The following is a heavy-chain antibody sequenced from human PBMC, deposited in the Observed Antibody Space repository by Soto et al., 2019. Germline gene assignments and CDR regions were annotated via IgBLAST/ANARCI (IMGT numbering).Heavy chain of an antibody. CDR1: GFSFKSYE. D-gene: IGHD3-22*01. V-gene: IGHV3-23*01. CDR3: AKNRGIIMIVES. CDR2: IGDAGDTT. J-gene: IGHJ4*02. Sequence: GGSLRLSCAASGFSFKSYEMNWVRQAPGKGLEWVSAIGDAGDTTHYADSVKGRFTISRDNYKNTLYLQMDSLGAEDTAVYYCAKNRGIIMIVESWGQGTLVTVSS.